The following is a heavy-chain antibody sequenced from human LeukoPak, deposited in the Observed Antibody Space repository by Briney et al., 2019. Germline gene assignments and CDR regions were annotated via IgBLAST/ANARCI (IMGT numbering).Heavy chain of an antibody. D-gene: IGHD5-24*01. CDR1: GGSFSGYY. Sequence: SETLSLTCAVYGGSFSGYYWSWIRQPPGKGLEWIGEINHSGSTNYNPSLKSRVTISVDTSKNQFSLKLSSVTAADTAVYYCAQLSPNRWFDPWGQGTLVTVSS. V-gene: IGHV4-34*01. CDR3: AQLSPNRWFDP. CDR2: INHSGST. J-gene: IGHJ5*02.